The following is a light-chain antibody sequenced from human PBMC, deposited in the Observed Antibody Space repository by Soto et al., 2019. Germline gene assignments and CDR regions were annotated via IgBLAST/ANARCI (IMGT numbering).Light chain of an antibody. CDR3: QQYYSYPLT. Sequence: DIQMTQSPSTLSGSVGDRFTITFRASQTISSWLAWYQQKPGKAPKLLIYKASTLKSGVPSRFSGSGSGTEFTLTISSLQPDDFATYYCQQYYSYPLTFGGGTKVDIK. CDR1: QTISSW. J-gene: IGKJ4*01. CDR2: KAS. V-gene: IGKV1-5*03.